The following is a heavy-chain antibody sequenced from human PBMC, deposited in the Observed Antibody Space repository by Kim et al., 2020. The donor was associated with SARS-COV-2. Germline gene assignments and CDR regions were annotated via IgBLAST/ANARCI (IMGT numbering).Heavy chain of an antibody. Sequence: SETLSLTCAVHGGSFSGYYWSWIRQPPGEGLEWIGEINHSGSTNYNPSLKSRVTISVDTSKNQFSLKLSSVTAADTAVYYCARGLYSSSWYGAKYYFDYWGQGTLVTVSS. CDR3: ARGLYSSSWYGAKYYFDY. D-gene: IGHD6-13*01. CDR2: INHSGST. CDR1: GGSFSGYY. J-gene: IGHJ4*02. V-gene: IGHV4-34*01.